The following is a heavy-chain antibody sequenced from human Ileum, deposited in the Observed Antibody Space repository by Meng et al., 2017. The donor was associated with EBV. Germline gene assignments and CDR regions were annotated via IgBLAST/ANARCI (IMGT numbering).Heavy chain of an antibody. CDR3: ARDKIAVAGITGDY. Sequence: QVQLVQSGSELKKPGDSVKVSCQASRYTFTSSSMNWVRHAPGQGLEWMGWININTGNPTYAQGFTGRFVFSLDTSVSTAYLQIDSLKAEDTAVYYCARDKIAVAGITGDYWGQGTLVTVSS. J-gene: IGHJ4*02. D-gene: IGHD6-19*01. CDR1: RYTFTSSS. V-gene: IGHV7-4-1*01. CDR2: ININTGNP.